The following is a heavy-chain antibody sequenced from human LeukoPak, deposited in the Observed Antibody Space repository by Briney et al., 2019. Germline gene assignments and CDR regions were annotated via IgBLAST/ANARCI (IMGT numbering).Heavy chain of an antibody. J-gene: IGHJ4*02. Sequence: GASVKVSCKASGYTFTGYYMHWVRQAPGQGLEWMGWINPNSGGTNYAQEFQGRVTMTRDTSISTAYMELSRLRSDDTAVYYCARHDYDDYVGYFDYWGQGTLVTVSS. CDR3: ARHDYDDYVGYFDY. CDR1: GYTFTGYY. D-gene: IGHD4-17*01. V-gene: IGHV1-2*02. CDR2: INPNSGGT.